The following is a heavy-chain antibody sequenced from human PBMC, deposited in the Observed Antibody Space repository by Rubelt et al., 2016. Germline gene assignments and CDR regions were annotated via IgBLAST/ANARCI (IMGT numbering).Heavy chain of an antibody. J-gene: IGHJ4*02. CDR2: IYYSGST. CDR1: GYSISSSNW. Sequence: QVQLQESGPGLVKPSDTLSLTCAVSGYSISSSNWWGWIRQPPGKGLEWIGYIYYSGSTYSNPSLKSRVTITVDPSKNQFSLKLRAGTAADSAVYYCASEGMVRGELNFDYWGQGTLVTVSS. CDR3: ASEGMVRGELNFDY. V-gene: IGHV4-28*03. D-gene: IGHD3-10*01.